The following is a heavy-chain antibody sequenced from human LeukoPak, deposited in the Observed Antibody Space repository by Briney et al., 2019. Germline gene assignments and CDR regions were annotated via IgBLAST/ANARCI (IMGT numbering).Heavy chain of an antibody. Sequence: GGSLRLSCAASGFTFSSYWMTWVRQAPGKGLEWVANIKEDGSDKYYVESVKGRFTIFRDNAKNSLYLQMNSLRAEDTAVYYCTRDSYTNTWHEEGRDYWGQGTLVIVSS. CDR1: GFTFSSYW. CDR3: TRDSYTNTWHEEGRDY. D-gene: IGHD6-13*01. J-gene: IGHJ4*02. CDR2: IKEDGSDK. V-gene: IGHV3-7*01.